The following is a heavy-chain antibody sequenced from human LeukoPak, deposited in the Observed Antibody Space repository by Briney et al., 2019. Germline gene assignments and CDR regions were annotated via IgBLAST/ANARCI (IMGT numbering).Heavy chain of an antibody. D-gene: IGHD3-22*01. CDR3: ARDNPQVVVITKDGWFDP. CDR2: IIPILGIA. V-gene: IGHV1-69*04. Sequence: SVKVSCKASGGTFSSYAISWVRQAPGQGLEWMGRIIPILGIANYAQKFQGRVTITADKSTSTAYMELSRLRSDDTAVYYCARDNPQVVVITKDGWFDPWGQGTLVTVSS. CDR1: GGTFSSYA. J-gene: IGHJ5*02.